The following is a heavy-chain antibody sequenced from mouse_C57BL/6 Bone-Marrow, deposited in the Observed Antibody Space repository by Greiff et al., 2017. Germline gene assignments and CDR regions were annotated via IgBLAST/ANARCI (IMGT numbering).Heavy chain of an antibody. CDR1: GFTFSDYY. CDR2: INYDGSST. Sequence: EVMLVESEGGLVQPGSSMKLSCTASGFTFSDYYMAWVRQVPEKGLEWVANINYDGSSTTYLDSLKSRFIISRDNAKNILYLQMSSLKSADTATYYCASDDRPWYFDVWGTGTTVTVSS. J-gene: IGHJ1*03. V-gene: IGHV5-16*01. CDR3: ASDDRPWYFDV.